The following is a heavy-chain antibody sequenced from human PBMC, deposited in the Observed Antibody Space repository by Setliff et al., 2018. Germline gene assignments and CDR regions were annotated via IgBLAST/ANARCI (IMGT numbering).Heavy chain of an antibody. Sequence: ASVKVSCKTSGYTFRSYGVSWVRQAPGQGLEWMGWISAYSGDTIYAQNYQGRVTMTTDTSTSTAYMELRSLRSDDTAVYYCAKGRVEVVVAAPQARFDPWGQGTLVTVS. J-gene: IGHJ5*02. D-gene: IGHD2-15*01. CDR2: ISAYSGDT. CDR3: AKGRVEVVVAAPQARFDP. V-gene: IGHV1-18*01. CDR1: GYTFRSYG.